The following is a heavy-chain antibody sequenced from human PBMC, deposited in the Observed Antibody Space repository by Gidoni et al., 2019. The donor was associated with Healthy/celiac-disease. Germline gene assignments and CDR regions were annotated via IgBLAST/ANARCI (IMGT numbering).Heavy chain of an antibody. CDR2: IYTSGST. Sequence: QVPLQESGPGLVKPSKTLSLTCTVSGGSISSGSYYWSWIRQPSGKGPEWIVRIYTSGSTNYHPSLKSRVTISVDTSKNQFSLKLSSVTAADTAVYYCAREMSSGPFDIWGQGTMVTVSS. V-gene: IGHV4-61*02. D-gene: IGHD3-22*01. CDR1: GGSISSGSYY. J-gene: IGHJ3*02. CDR3: AREMSSGPFDI.